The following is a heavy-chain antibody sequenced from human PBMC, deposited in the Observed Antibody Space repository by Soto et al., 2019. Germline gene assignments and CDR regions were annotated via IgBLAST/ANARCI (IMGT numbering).Heavy chain of an antibody. CDR3: ARAGIAAAGIDY. J-gene: IGHJ4*02. Sequence: QVQLQESGPGLVKPSGTLSLTCAVSGGSISSSNWWSWVRQPPGKGLEWIGEIYHSGSTNYNPSLKSRVTIPVDKSQNQFALKLSSVTAADTAVYYCARAGIAAAGIDYWGQGTLVTVSS. CDR2: IYHSGST. V-gene: IGHV4-4*02. D-gene: IGHD6-13*01. CDR1: GGSISSSNW.